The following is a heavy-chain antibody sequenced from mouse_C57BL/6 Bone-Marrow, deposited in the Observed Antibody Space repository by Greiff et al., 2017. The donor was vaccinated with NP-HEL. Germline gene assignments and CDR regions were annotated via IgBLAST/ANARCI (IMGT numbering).Heavy chain of an antibody. V-gene: IGHV1-72*01. Sequence: QLQQSGAEPVKPGASVKLSCKASGYTFTSYWMHWVKQRPGRGLGWIGRIDPNSGGTKYNEKFKSKATLTVDKHSSTAYMQLSSRTSEDSAVYYCARDLAYWGEGTLVTVSA. CDR1: GYTFTSYW. CDR3: ARDLAY. CDR2: IDPNSGGT. J-gene: IGHJ3*01.